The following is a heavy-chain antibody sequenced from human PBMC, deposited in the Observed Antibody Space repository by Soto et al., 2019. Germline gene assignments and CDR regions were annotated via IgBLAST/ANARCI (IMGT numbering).Heavy chain of an antibody. CDR1: GFTVSSSY. J-gene: IGHJ6*02. CDR2: IESGGTA. CDR3: AKDLGPLKLLNYVFYGLDV. Sequence: LRLSCNASGFTVSSSYMSWVRQAPGMGLEWVAVIESGGTAHYADSVKGRFTISRDNPNNIIYLQLHTLRAEDTAVYYCAKDLGPLKLLNYVFYGLDVWGQGTTVTVSS. V-gene: IGHV3-53*01. D-gene: IGHD2-21*02.